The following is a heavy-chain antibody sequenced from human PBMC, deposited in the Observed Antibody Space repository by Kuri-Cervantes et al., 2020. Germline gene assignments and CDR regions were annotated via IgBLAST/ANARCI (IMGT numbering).Heavy chain of an antibody. D-gene: IGHD3-9*01. V-gene: IGHV4-34*01. CDR1: GGSFSGFY. CDR3: ARVHESYDILTGYPADYPDYYYYYMAV. Sequence: SETLSLTCAVYGGSFSGFYWSWIRQPPGKGLEWIGEINHSGSTNYNPSLKSRVTISVDTSKNQFSLKLSSVTAADTAVYYCARVHESYDILTGYPADYPDYYYYYMAVWGKGTTVTVSS. CDR2: INHSGST. J-gene: IGHJ6*03.